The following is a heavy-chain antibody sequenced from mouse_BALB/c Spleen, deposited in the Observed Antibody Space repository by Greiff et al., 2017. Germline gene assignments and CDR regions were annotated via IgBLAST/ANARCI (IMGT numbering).Heavy chain of an antibody. CDR3: ARVTTANFDY. CDR2: IRNKANGYTT. J-gene: IGHJ2*01. CDR1: GFSFTDYY. Sequence: DVHLVESGGGLVQPGGSLRLSCATSGFSFTDYYMSWVRQPPGKALEWLGFIRNKANGYTTEYSASVKGRFTISRDNSQSILYLQMNTLRAEDSATYYCARVTTANFDYWGQGTTLTVSS. V-gene: IGHV7-3*02. D-gene: IGHD1-2*01.